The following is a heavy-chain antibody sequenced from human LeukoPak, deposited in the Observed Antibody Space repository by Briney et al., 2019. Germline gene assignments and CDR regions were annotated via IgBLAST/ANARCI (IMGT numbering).Heavy chain of an antibody. J-gene: IGHJ4*02. CDR2: ISSSGSTI. CDR3: ARANDYGIFDY. V-gene: IGHV3-11*04. CDR1: GFTFSDYY. Sequence: GGSLRLSCAASGFTFSDYYMSWIRQAPGKGLEWLSYISSSGSTIYYADSVKGRFTISRDNAKNSLNLQMNSLRAEDTAVYYCARANDYGIFDYWGQGTLVTVSS. D-gene: IGHD4-17*01.